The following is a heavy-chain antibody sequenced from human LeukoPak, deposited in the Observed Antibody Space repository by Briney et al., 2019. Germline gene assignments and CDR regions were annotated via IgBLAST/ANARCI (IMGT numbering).Heavy chain of an antibody. CDR1: GGSISSGGYY. Sequence: PSETLSLTCTVSGGSISSGGYYWSWIRQPPGKGLEWIGYIYHSGSTYYNPSLKSRVTISVDRSKNQFSLKLSSVTAADTAVYYCARAPGGDPAFDIWGQGTMVTVSS. CDR2: IYHSGST. CDR3: ARAPGGDPAFDI. D-gene: IGHD2-21*02. V-gene: IGHV4-30-2*01. J-gene: IGHJ3*02.